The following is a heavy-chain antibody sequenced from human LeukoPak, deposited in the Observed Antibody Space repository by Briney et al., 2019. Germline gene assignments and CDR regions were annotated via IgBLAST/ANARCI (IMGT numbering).Heavy chain of an antibody. D-gene: IGHD6-13*01. CDR2: IYTSGST. Sequence: PSETLSLTCTVSGGSISSYYWSWIRQPAGKGLEWIGRIYTSGSTNYNPSLKSRVTISVDTSKNQFSLKLSSVTAADTAVYYCARKIAAADTNWFDPWGQGTLVTVSS. J-gene: IGHJ5*02. V-gene: IGHV4-4*07. CDR1: GGSISSYY. CDR3: ARKIAAADTNWFDP.